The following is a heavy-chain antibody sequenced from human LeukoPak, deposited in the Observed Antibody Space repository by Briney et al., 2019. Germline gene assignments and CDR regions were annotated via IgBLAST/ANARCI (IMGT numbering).Heavy chain of an antibody. CDR3: ARRAFDSSTYYYWSYFDY. CDR1: GYSFTSYW. D-gene: IGHD3-22*01. Sequence: GESLKISCKVSGYSFTSYWIAWVRQMPGKGLELMGIIYPADSDTIYSPSFQGQVTISDDKSITTAYLQLNSLKATDTAMYYCARRAFDSSTYYYWSYFDYWGQGTLVTVSS. CDR2: IYPADSDT. J-gene: IGHJ4*02. V-gene: IGHV5-51*01.